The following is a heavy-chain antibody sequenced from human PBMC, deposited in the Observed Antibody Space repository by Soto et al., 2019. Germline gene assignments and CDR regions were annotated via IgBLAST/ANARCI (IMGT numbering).Heavy chain of an antibody. Sequence: PGGSLRLSCAASGFSFSNCALHWVRQAPGKGLEWVAVISHDGRSNFYVDSVKGRFTISRDNSKSTLYLQMNSMKVEDTAVYYCVRDRDDDGGTSGAFDIWGQGTMVTVSS. CDR2: ISHDGRSN. V-gene: IGHV3-30*04. CDR1: GFSFSNCA. D-gene: IGHD4-17*01. J-gene: IGHJ3*02. CDR3: VRDRDDDGGTSGAFDI.